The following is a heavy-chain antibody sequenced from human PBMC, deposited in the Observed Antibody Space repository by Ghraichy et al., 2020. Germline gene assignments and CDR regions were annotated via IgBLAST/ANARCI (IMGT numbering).Heavy chain of an antibody. D-gene: IGHD2-2*01. J-gene: IGHJ4*02. CDR2: IYYTGNT. V-gene: IGHV4-59*01. Sequence: SETLSLTCTVSGGSISGFYWMWIRQSPRKGLEWIGYIYYTGNTHYNPSLMSRVTMSLDTSKNQFSLSLTSVTAADTAVYYCARETSASGLPFDFWGQGALVTVSS. CDR1: GGSISGFY. CDR3: ARETSASGLPFDF.